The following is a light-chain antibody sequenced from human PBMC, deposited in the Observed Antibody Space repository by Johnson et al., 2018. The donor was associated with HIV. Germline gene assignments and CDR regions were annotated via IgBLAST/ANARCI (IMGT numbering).Light chain of an antibody. CDR1: SSNIGNNY. J-gene: IGLJ1*01. CDR3: GTWDSSVSAYV. Sequence: QSVLTQPPSVSAAPGQKVTISCSGSSSNIGNNYVSWYQQLPGTAPKLLIYENNKRPSGIPDRFSGSKSGTSATLGITGLQTGDEADYYCGTWDSSVSAYVFGTGTKGTVL. V-gene: IGLV1-51*02. CDR2: ENN.